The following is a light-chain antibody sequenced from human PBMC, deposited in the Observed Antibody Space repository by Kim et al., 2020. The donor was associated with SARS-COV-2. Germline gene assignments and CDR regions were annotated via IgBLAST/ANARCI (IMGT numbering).Light chain of an antibody. Sequence: EIVLTQSPGTLSLSPGERATLSCRASQSVSSSYLAWYQQKPGQAPRLLIYGASSRATGIPDRFSGSGSGTDFTLTISRLEPEDFAVYYGQQYGSSPQVTIGQGNKLEI. J-gene: IGKJ2*01. CDR1: QSVSSSY. V-gene: IGKV3-20*01. CDR2: GAS. CDR3: QQYGSSPQVT.